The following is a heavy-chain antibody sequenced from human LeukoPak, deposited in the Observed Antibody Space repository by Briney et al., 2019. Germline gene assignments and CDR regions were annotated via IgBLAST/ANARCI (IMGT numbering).Heavy chain of an antibody. CDR1: GFTVSSNY. J-gene: IGHJ4*02. CDR2: IYSGGST. V-gene: IGHV3-53*01. CDR3: AREYSSSWSYFDY. D-gene: IGHD6-13*01. Sequence: GGSLRLSCVASGFTVSSNYMSWVRQAPGKGLEWVSVIYSGGSTYYADSVKGRFTISRDNSKNTLYLQMNSLRAEDTAVYYCAREYSSSWSYFDYWGQGTLVTVSS.